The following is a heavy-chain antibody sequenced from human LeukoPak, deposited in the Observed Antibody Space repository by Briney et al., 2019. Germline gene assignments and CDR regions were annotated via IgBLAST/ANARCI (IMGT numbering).Heavy chain of an antibody. D-gene: IGHD1-1*01. CDR2: IKKDGSEK. CDR1: GFTFSSYW. Sequence: GGSLRLSCAASGFTFSSYWMSWVRQAPGKGLEWVANIKKDGSEKYYVDSVKGRFTISRDNAKTSLYLQMNSLRAEDTAVYYCARVVSVAWSERRPGYFYMDVWGKGTTVTVSS. J-gene: IGHJ6*03. CDR3: ARVVSVAWSERRPGYFYMDV. V-gene: IGHV3-7*01.